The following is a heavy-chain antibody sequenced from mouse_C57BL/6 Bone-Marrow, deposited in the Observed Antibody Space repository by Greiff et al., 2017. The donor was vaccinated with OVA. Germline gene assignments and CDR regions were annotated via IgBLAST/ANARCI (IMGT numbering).Heavy chain of an antibody. D-gene: IGHD1-1*01. J-gene: IGHJ2*01. CDR3: ARGGATVVATEYFDY. CDR1: GYTFTSYW. Sequence: QVQLQQSGAELVRPGTSVKLSCKASGYTFTSYWMHWVKQRPGQGLEWIGVIDPSDSYTNYNQKFKGKATLTVDTSSSTAYMQLSSLTSEDSAVYYCARGGATVVATEYFDYWGQGTTLTVSS. CDR2: IDPSDSYT. V-gene: IGHV1-59*01.